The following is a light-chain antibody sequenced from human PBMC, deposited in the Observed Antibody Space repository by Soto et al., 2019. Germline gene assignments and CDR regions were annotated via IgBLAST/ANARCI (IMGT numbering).Light chain of an antibody. CDR2: DAY. CDR1: QSISSW. J-gene: IGKJ2*01. CDR3: QQYNTYSAMYT. Sequence: DIQMTQSPSTLSASVGDRVTITCRASQSISSWLAWYQRKPGKAPKLLIYDAYRLESGVPSRFSGSGSGTEFTLTISSLQPDDFATYYCQQYNTYSAMYTFGQGNKLEIK. V-gene: IGKV1-5*01.